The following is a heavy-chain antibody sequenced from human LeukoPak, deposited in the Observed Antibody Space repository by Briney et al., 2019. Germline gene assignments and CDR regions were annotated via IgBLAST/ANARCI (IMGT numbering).Heavy chain of an antibody. Sequence: ASVKVSCKTSGYIFTDYYIHWVRQARGQGLEWMGWINTNTGNPTYAQGFTGRFVFSLDTSVSTAYLQISSLKAEDAAVYYCAKQGPGYCGSTRCYGVGHWGQGTLVTVSS. CDR1: GYIFTDYY. V-gene: IGHV7-4-1*02. D-gene: IGHD2-2*01. CDR3: AKQGPGYCGSTRCYGVGH. CDR2: INTNTGNP. J-gene: IGHJ4*02.